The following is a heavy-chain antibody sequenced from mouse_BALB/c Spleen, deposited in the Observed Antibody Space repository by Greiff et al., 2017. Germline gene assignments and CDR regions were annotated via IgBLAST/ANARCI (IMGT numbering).Heavy chain of an antibody. CDR1: GFSLTSYG. V-gene: IGHV2-4-1*01. CDR3: ARMALYYYGSSYYAMDY. CDR2: IWSGGST. D-gene: IGHD1-1*01. Sequence: VKLMESGPGLVQPSQSLSITCTVSGFSLTSYGVHWVRQSPGKGLEWLGVIWSGGSTDYNAAFISRLSISKDNSKSQVFFKMNSLQADDTAIYYCARMALYYYGSSYYAMDYWGQGTSVTVSS. J-gene: IGHJ4*01.